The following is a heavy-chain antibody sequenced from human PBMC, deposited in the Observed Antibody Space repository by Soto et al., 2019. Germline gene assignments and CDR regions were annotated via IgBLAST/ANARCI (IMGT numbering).Heavy chain of an antibody. CDR2: ISYDGSNK. CDR1: GFTFSSYG. Sequence: GGSLRLSCAASGFTFSSYGMHWVRQAPGKGLEWVAVISYDGSNKYYADSVKGRFTISRDNSKNTLYLQMNSLRAEDTAGYYCAKEGVDSSGYESWGYYFDYWGQGTLVTVSS. CDR3: AKEGVDSSGYESWGYYFDY. V-gene: IGHV3-30*18. D-gene: IGHD3-22*01. J-gene: IGHJ4*02.